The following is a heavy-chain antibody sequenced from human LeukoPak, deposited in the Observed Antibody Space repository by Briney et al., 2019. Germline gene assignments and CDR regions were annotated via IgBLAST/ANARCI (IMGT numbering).Heavy chain of an antibody. V-gene: IGHV3-23*01. J-gene: IGHJ4*02. CDR2: ISGSGGST. CDR3: AKEGGFPKYSSGWNDY. Sequence: PGGSLRLSCAASGFTFSSYAMSWVRQAPGKGLEWVSAISGSGGSTYYADSVKGRFTISRDNSKNTLYLQMNSLRAEDTAVYYCAKEGGFPKYSSGWNDYWGQGTLVTVSS. CDR1: GFTFSSYA. D-gene: IGHD6-19*01.